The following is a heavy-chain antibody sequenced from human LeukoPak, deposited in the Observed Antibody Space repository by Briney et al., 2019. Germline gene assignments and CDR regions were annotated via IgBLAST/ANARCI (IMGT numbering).Heavy chain of an antibody. V-gene: IGHV4-59*08. Sequence: PSETLSLTCTVSGGSLNSYYWSWIRQPPGKGLEWIGYIYHSGTTNYNPSLKSRVTISVDTSKNQFSLKLTSVTAADTAVYSCARQNPAAAGQGLDYWGRGTLVTVSS. D-gene: IGHD6-13*01. CDR3: ARQNPAAAGQGLDY. J-gene: IGHJ4*02. CDR1: GGSLNSYY. CDR2: IYHSGTT.